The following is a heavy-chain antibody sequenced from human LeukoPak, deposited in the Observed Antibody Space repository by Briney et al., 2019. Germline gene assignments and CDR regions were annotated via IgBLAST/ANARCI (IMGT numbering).Heavy chain of an antibody. J-gene: IGHJ4*02. CDR2: INYSGST. CDR1: GGSVSSTTYY. Sequence: PSETLSLTRTVSGGSVSSTTYYWSWIRQPPGKGLEWIASINYSGSTYYNPSLKRRVTISVDTSENQFSLKLSSVTAADTAVYYCARYVVYGSGKYYFDYWGQGTLVTVSS. CDR3: ARYVVYGSGKYYFDY. D-gene: IGHD3-10*01. V-gene: IGHV4-39*01.